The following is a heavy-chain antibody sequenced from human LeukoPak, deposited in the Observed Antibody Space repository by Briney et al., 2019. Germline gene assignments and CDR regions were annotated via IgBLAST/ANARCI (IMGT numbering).Heavy chain of an antibody. CDR1: GFTFSSYW. Sequence: PGGSLRLSCAASGFTFSSYWMHWVRQALGKGLVWVSRINSDGSSTSYADSVKGRFTISRDNAKNTLYLQMNSLRAEDTAVYYCAREYSSSRYFDYWGQGTLVTVSS. V-gene: IGHV3-74*01. J-gene: IGHJ4*02. CDR2: INSDGSST. CDR3: AREYSSSRYFDY. D-gene: IGHD6-6*01.